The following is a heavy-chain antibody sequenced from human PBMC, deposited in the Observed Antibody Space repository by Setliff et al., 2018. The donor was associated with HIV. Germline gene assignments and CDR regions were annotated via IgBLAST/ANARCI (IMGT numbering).Heavy chain of an antibody. V-gene: IGHV3-30*02. CDR2: IWYDERNK. CDR3: AKDVEFFPVPDSSGYIDY. D-gene: IGHD3-22*01. J-gene: IGHJ4*02. Sequence: GGSLRLSCTGYGFSFNSYGMHWVRQAPGKGLEWVALIWYDERNKYYGDSVKGRFTVSRDNTKNTLYQHMNGLGPEDTAVYYCAKDVEFFPVPDSSGYIDYWGQGTLVTVSS. CDR1: GFSFNSYG.